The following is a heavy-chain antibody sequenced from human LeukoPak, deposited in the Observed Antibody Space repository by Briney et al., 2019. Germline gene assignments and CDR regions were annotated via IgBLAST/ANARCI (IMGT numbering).Heavy chain of an antibody. CDR1: GFTFSSYG. CDR2: IWYDGSNK. V-gene: IGHV3-33*08. CDR3: ARDRGYYDSSGGDY. D-gene: IGHD3-22*01. Sequence: GRSLRLSCAASGFTFSSYGMHWVRQAPGKGLEWVAVIWYDGSNKYYADSVKGRFTISRDNSKNTLYLQMNSLRAEDTAVYYCARDRGYYDSSGGDYWGQGTLVTVSS. J-gene: IGHJ4*02.